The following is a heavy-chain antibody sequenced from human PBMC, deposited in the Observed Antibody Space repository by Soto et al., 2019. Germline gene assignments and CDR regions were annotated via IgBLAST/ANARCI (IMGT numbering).Heavy chain of an antibody. CDR3: AREFWIQLCSCNGMDV. D-gene: IGHD5-18*01. CDR2: ISYDGSNK. V-gene: IGHV3-30-3*01. Sequence: QVQLGESGGGVVQPGRSLRLSCAASGFTISSYAMHWVRQAPGKGLEWVAVISYDGSNKYYADSVKGRFTISRDNSKNTPYLQMNSLRAEDTAVYYCAREFWIQLCSCNGMDVWGQGTTVTVSS. J-gene: IGHJ6*02. CDR1: GFTISSYA.